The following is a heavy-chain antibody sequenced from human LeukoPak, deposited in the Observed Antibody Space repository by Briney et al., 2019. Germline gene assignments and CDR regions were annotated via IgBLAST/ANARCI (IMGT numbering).Heavy chain of an antibody. J-gene: IGHJ6*02. D-gene: IGHD3-9*01. CDR2: ISSSGSTI. CDR1: GFTFSDYY. CDR3: ANGPDYDISTGYYNPDYGMDV. V-gene: IGHV3-11*01. Sequence: GGSLRLSCAASGFTFSDYYMSWIRQAPGKGLEWVSYISSSGSTIYYADSVKGRFTISRDNAKNSLYLQMNSLRAEDTAVYYCANGPDYDISTGYYNPDYGMDVWGQGTTVTVSS.